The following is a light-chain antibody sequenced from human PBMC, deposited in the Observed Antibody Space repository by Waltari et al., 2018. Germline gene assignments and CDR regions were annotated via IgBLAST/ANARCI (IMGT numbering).Light chain of an antibody. Sequence: EIVLTQSPGTLSLSPGERATLSCRASQSVSSSYLAWYQQKPGQAPRLLIYGASSRATGIPDRFSGSGSGTDFTLTISRLEPEDFAVYYCQQYGNSSVTFGGGTKVEIK. CDR2: GAS. J-gene: IGKJ4*01. CDR1: QSVSSSY. CDR3: QQYGNSSVT. V-gene: IGKV3-20*01.